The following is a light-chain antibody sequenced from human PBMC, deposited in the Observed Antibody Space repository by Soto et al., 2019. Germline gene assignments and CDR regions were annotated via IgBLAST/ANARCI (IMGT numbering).Light chain of an antibody. CDR2: GAS. Sequence: EIVMTQSPATLSVSPGERATLSCRASQSVSSNLAWYQQKPGQAPRLLIYGASTRATGIPARFSGSGSGTEFTLTISSLQSEDCADDFCQQYNYWHRTFGQGTKLEIK. CDR3: QQYNYWHRT. J-gene: IGKJ2*01. V-gene: IGKV3-15*01. CDR1: QSVSSN.